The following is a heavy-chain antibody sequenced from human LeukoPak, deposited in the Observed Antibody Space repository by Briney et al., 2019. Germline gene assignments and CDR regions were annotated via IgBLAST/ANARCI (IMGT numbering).Heavy chain of an antibody. J-gene: IGHJ3*02. Sequence: PGGSLRLSCAASGFTFSSYSMNWVRQAPGKGLEWVSSISSSSSYIYYADSVKGRFTISRDNVKNSLYLQMNSLRAEDTAVYYCARDREGATLNDAFDIWGQGTMVTVSS. CDR2: ISSSSSYI. D-gene: IGHD1-26*01. CDR3: ARDREGATLNDAFDI. V-gene: IGHV3-21*01. CDR1: GFTFSSYS.